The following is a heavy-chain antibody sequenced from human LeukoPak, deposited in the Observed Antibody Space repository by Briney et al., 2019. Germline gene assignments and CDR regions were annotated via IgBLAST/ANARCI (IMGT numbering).Heavy chain of an antibody. CDR3: ARADLYSGYDSP. Sequence: GGSLRLSCAASGFTFSSYWMHWVRQAPGKGLVWVSRINSDGSSTSYADSVRGRFTISRDNAKNTLYLQMNSLRAEDTAVYYCARADLYSGYDSPWGQGTLVTVSS. CDR2: INSDGSST. CDR1: GFTFSSYW. D-gene: IGHD5-12*01. V-gene: IGHV3-74*01. J-gene: IGHJ5*02.